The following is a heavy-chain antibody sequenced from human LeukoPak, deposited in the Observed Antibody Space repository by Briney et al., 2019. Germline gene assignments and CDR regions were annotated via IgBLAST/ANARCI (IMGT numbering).Heavy chain of an antibody. D-gene: IGHD2-2*01. CDR1: GFTFSDYS. CDR2: ISPAGDST. CDR3: ARRLVPAGITHFSDA. Sequence: GGSLRLSCTASGFTFSDYSMSWVRQAPGAGLEWVSAISPAGDSTTDADSVKGRFTISRDNSKSTLYLQMNGLTAEDTALYYCARRLVPAGITHFSDASGQGSPVSPSS. V-gene: IGHV3-23*01. J-gene: IGHJ5*02.